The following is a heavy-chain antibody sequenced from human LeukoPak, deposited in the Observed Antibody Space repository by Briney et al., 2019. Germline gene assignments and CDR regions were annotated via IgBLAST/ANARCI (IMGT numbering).Heavy chain of an antibody. Sequence: SETLSLTCTVSGGSMSSDAYYLNWIRQTPGKGLECIGNISYTGRTSYNPSLKSRVTISVDTSKNQVSLKLNSVTAADTAVYYCVRAEINDYSKYWGQGILVIVSS. CDR2: ISYTGRT. CDR3: VRAEINDYSKY. D-gene: IGHD4-11*01. V-gene: IGHV4-39*07. J-gene: IGHJ4*02. CDR1: GGSMSSDAYY.